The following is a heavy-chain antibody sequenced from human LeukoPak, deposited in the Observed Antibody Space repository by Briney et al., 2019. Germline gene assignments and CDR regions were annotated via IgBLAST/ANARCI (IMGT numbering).Heavy chain of an antibody. Sequence: GGSLRLSCAASGFTFSSYGMHWIRQAPGKGLEWVSSFGTRSTSIYHAGSVKGRFAISRDNAKNSLYLQMNSLRAEDTALYYCAREVSEGFDFWGQGTLVTVSS. CDR1: GFTFSSYG. CDR2: FGTRSTSI. D-gene: IGHD3-22*01. J-gene: IGHJ4*02. V-gene: IGHV3-21*01. CDR3: AREVSEGFDF.